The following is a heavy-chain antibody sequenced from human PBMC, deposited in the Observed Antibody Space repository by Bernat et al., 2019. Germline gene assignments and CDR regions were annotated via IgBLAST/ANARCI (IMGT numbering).Heavy chain of an antibody. V-gene: IGHV3-15*07. CDR3: TTPMGTNGEDWFDP. Sequence: EVQLVESGGGLVKPGGSLRLSCAASGFTFSNAWMNWVSQAPGKGLEWVGRIKSKTDGGTTDYAAPVKGRFTISRDDSKNTLYLQMNSLKTEDTAVYYCTTPMGTNGEDWFDPWGQGTLVTVSS. CDR1: GFTFSNAW. CDR2: IKSKTDGGTT. D-gene: IGHD2-8*01. J-gene: IGHJ5*02.